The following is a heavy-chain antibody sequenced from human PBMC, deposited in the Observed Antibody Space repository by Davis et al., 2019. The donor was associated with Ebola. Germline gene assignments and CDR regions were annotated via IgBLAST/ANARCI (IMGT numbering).Heavy chain of an antibody. CDR3: ARAKGIAAAGYEDY. D-gene: IGHD6-13*01. CDR1: GYTFTNYG. J-gene: IGHJ4*02. V-gene: IGHV1-18*04. Sequence: ASVKVSCKASGYTFTNYGITWVRQAPGQGLEWMGWINPHNGNTNYAQNVQGRVTMTTNTSASTAYLEVGSLRSDDTAVYYCARAKGIAAAGYEDYWGQGTLVTVSS. CDR2: INPHNGNT.